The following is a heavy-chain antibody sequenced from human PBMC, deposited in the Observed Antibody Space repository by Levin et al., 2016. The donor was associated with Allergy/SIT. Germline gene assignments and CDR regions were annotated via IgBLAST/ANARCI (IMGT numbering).Heavy chain of an antibody. D-gene: IGHD6-6*01. CDR2: IIPIFGTA. CDR3: ARGLRRGGRIYSSSPQSWFDP. V-gene: IGHV1-69*06. CDR1: GGTFSSYA. J-gene: IGHJ5*02. Sequence: SVKVSCKASGGTFSSYAISWVRQAPGQGLEWMGGIIPIFGTANYAQKFQGRVTITADKSTSTAYMELSSLRSEDTAVYYCARGLRRGGRIYSSSPQSWFDPWGQGTLVTVSS.